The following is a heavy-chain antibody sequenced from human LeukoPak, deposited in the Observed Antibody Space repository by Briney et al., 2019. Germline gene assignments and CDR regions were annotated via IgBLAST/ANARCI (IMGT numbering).Heavy chain of an antibody. CDR1: GFSIRLYV. CDR2: ISGSGTST. D-gene: IGHD3-3*01. Sequence: GGSLRLSCAASGFSIRLYVMSWVRQAPGKGLEWVSDISGSGTSTHYADSVKGRFTISRDNSKKTLNLQMNSLTAEDTAVYYCAKVDSSERSGIWTAFDVWGRGTMVTVSS. V-gene: IGHV3-23*01. CDR3: AKVDSSERSGIWTAFDV. J-gene: IGHJ3*01.